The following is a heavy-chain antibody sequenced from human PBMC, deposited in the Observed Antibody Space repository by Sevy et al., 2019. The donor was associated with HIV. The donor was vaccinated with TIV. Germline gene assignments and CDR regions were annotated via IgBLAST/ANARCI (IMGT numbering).Heavy chain of an antibody. J-gene: IGHJ6*02. Sequence: ASVKVSCKASGYTFTSYAMHWVRQAPGQRLEWMGWINAGNGNTKYSQKFQGRVTITRDTSASTAYMELSSLRSEDTAVYYYASSEITIFGVVTDYYYYGMDVWGQGTTVTVSS. D-gene: IGHD3-3*01. CDR3: ASSEITIFGVVTDYYYYGMDV. V-gene: IGHV1-3*01. CDR1: GYTFTSYA. CDR2: INAGNGNT.